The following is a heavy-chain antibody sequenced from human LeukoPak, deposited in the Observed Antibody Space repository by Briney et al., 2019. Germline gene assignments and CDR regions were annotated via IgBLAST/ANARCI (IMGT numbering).Heavy chain of an antibody. V-gene: IGHV5-51*01. CDR1: GYSFTTYW. CDR2: IYPGDSDT. CDR3: ARQPYHYDGSGYYFFDF. D-gene: IGHD3-22*01. Sequence: GESLKISCKGSGYSFTTYWIAWVRQMPGKGLEWMGIIYPGDSDTRYSPSFQGQVTISADKSITTAYLQWSSLKASDTAMYYCARQPYHYDGSGYYFFDFWGQGTLVTVSS. J-gene: IGHJ4*02.